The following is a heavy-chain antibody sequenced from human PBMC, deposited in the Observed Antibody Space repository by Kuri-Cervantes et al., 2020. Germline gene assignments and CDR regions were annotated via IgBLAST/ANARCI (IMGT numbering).Heavy chain of an antibody. CDR3: ARVIASNSPFDP. Sequence: GESLKISCVVSGFTFSNYWMHWVRQAPGKGLVWVSRINSDGSSTSYADSVKGRFTISRDNAKNTLYLQMNSLRVEDTAVYYCARVIASNSPFDPWGQGTLVTVSS. CDR2: INSDGSST. D-gene: IGHD3-22*01. J-gene: IGHJ5*02. V-gene: IGHV3-74*01. CDR1: GFTFSNYW.